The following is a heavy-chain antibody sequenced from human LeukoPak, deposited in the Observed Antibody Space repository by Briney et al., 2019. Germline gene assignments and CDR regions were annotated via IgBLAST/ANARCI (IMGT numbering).Heavy chain of an antibody. CDR1: GGSFSGYY. V-gene: IGHV4-34*01. CDR3: ARGRRYSFFDY. J-gene: IGHJ4*02. CDR2: INHSGST. D-gene: IGHD5-18*01. Sequence: SETLSLTCAVYGGSFSGYYWSWIRQPPGKGLEWIGEINHSGSTNYNPSLKSRVTISVDTSKDQFSLKLSSVTAADTAVYYCARGRRYSFFDYWGQETLVTVSS.